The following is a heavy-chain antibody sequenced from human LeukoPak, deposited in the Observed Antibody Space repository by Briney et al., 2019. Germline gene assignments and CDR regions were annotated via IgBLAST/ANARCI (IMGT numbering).Heavy chain of an antibody. D-gene: IGHD3-10*01. V-gene: IGHV3-33*01. Sequence: GGSLRLSCAASGFTFSSYGMHWVRQAPGKGLEWVAVIWYDGSNKYYADSVKGRFTIFRDNSKNTLYLQMNSLRAEDTAVYYCASTYGSGSYRKDDYWGQGTLVTVSS. CDR2: IWYDGSNK. CDR3: ASTYGSGSYRKDDY. J-gene: IGHJ4*02. CDR1: GFTFSSYG.